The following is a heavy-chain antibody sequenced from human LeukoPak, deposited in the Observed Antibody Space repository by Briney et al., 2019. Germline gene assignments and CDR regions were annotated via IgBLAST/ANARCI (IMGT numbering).Heavy chain of an antibody. D-gene: IGHD2-2*02. J-gene: IGHJ4*02. CDR1: GGSISSSSYY. CDR2: IYYSGST. Sequence: PSETLSLTCTVSGGSISSSSYYWGWIRQPPGKGLEWIGSIYYSGSTYYNPSLKSRVTISVDTSKNQFSLRLSPVTAADTAVYYCANRYCSSTRCYIYFDFWGQGTLVSVSS. V-gene: IGHV4-39*01. CDR3: ANRYCSSTRCYIYFDF.